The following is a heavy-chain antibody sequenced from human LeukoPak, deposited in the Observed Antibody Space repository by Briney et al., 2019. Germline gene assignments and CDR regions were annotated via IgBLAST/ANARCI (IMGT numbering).Heavy chain of an antibody. CDR2: IYTSGST. CDR3: ARSRSVYYYYYYMDV. CDR1: GGSISSGSYY. J-gene: IGHJ6*03. Sequence: PSETLSLTCTVSGGSISSGSYYWSWIRQPAGKGLEWIGRIYTSGSTNYNPSLKSRVTISVDTSKNQFSLKLSSVTAADTAVYYCARSRSVYYYYYYMDVWGKGTTVTVSS. V-gene: IGHV4-61*02.